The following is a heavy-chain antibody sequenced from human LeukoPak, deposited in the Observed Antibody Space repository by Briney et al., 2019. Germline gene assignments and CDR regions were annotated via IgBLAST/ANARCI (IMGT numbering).Heavy chain of an antibody. CDR1: GYTXIDYY. V-gene: IGHV1-2*02. CDR2: INPNSGGT. Sequence: ASVKVSCKASGYTXIDYYMHWVRQAPGQGLEWMGWINPNSGGTDYAQKFQGRVTMTRDTSIDTAYMDLSRLTSDDTAVYYCARDRITDCSTTSCTIANWFDPWGQGTLVTVSS. J-gene: IGHJ5*02. CDR3: ARDRITDCSTTSCTIANWFDP. D-gene: IGHD2-2*01.